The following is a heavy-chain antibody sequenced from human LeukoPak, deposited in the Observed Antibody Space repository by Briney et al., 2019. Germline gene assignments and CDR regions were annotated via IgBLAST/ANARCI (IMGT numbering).Heavy chain of an antibody. D-gene: IGHD3-10*01. CDR2: ISYDGSNK. CDR3: AKDTYYYGSGSYDFDY. J-gene: IGHJ4*02. CDR1: GFTFSSYG. V-gene: IGHV3-30*18. Sequence: GGSLRLSCAASGFTFSSYGMHWVRQAPGKGLEWVAVISYDGSNKYYADSVKGRFTISRDNSKNTLYLQMNSLRAEDTAVYYCAKDTYYYGSGSYDFDYWGQGTLVTVSS.